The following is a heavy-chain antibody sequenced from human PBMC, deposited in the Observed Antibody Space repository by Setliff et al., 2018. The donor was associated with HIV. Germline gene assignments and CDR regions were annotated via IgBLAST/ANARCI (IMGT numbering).Heavy chain of an antibody. CDR1: GYTFTGYY. CDR2: INPKSGGT. D-gene: IGHD3-3*01. V-gene: IGHV1-2*06. Sequence: ASVKVSCKASGYTFTGYYMHWVRQAPGPGPEWLGRINPKSGGTRYAQKFQGRVSMTRDTAISTAYMELSRLRSDDSAVNYCARLPFITIFGVLNGDDGFDIWGQGTMVTVSS. CDR3: ARLPFITIFGVLNGDDGFDI. J-gene: IGHJ3*02.